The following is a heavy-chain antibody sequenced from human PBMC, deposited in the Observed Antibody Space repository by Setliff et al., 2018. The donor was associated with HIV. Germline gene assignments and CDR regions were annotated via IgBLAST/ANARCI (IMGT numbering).Heavy chain of an antibody. Sequence: GALRLSCVASGFTFSSSCMDWFRQAPGKGLEWVSSISYGSLYIYQSDSVRGRFTISRDDAKMSLYLQMNSLKTEDTAVYYCTPITGYYMDVWGKGTTVTVSS. D-gene: IGHD1-20*01. CDR3: TPITGYYMDV. CDR2: ISYGSLYI. CDR1: GFTFSSSC. J-gene: IGHJ6*03. V-gene: IGHV3-21*04.